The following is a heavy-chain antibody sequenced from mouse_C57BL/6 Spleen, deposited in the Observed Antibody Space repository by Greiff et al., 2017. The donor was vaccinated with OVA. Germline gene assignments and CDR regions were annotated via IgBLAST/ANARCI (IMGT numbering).Heavy chain of an antibody. D-gene: IGHD1-1*01. CDR1: GFNIKDDY. J-gene: IGHJ1*03. CDR2: IDPENGDT. CDR3: TTDIDYYGSSDWYFDV. Sequence: EVQLQQSGAELVRPGASVKLSCTASGFNIKDDYMHWVKQRPEQGLEWIGWIDPENGDTEYASKFQGKATITADTSSNTAYMQLSSLTSEDTAVYDCTTDIDYYGSSDWYFDVWGTGTTVTVSS. V-gene: IGHV14-4*01.